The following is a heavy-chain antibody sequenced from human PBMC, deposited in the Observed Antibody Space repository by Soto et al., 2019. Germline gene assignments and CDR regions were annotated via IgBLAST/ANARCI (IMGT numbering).Heavy chain of an antibody. CDR3: ATVLRGVVNWFDP. D-gene: IGHD3-10*01. CDR1: GDTFTNFG. V-gene: IGHV1-18*01. CDR2: IATYNSNR. Sequence: HLVQSGPEVKKPGASITVSCKTSGDTFTNFGLSWVRQAPGQGLEWMGWIATYNSNRNYAQKFQGRLTLTTDPSPSTAYMELKSLRYDDTAVYYCATVLRGVVNWFDPWGQGTLVTVSS. J-gene: IGHJ5*02.